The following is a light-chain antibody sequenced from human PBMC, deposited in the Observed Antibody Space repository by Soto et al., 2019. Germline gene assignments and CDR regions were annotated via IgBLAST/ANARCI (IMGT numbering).Light chain of an antibody. CDR3: MRGEDLPYT. CDR2: EVS. Sequence: DIVMTQTPLSLSVTPGQPASISCKSSQSLLNSDRKTYLYWYLQKPGHPPQLLIYEVSNLFSCVSDRFSGSGSGKDFTLTISRVDAEDVGVSCGMRGEDLPYTFGQGRKLEI. V-gene: IGKV2-29*03. CDR1: QSLLNSDRKTY. J-gene: IGKJ2*01.